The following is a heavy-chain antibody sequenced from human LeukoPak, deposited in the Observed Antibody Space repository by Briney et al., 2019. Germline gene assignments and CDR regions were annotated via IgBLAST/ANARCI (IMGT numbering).Heavy chain of an antibody. J-gene: IGHJ4*02. D-gene: IGHD6-19*01. CDR2: IYSGGST. V-gene: IGHV3-53*01. Sequence: GGSLRLSCAASGFTVSSNYMSWVRQAPGKGLEWVSVIYSGGSTYYADSVKGRFTISRDNSKNTLHLQMNTLRAEDTAVYYCAKNQGRFIAVADYWGQGTLVTVSS. CDR1: GFTVSSNY. CDR3: AKNQGRFIAVADY.